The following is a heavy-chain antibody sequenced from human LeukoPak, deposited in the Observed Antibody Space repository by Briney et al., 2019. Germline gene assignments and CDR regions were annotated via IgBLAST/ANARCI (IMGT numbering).Heavy chain of an antibody. CDR1: GYTFTRYD. D-gene: IGHD2-15*01. CDR2: MNPKSGNT. Sequence: ASVKVSCKASGYTFTRYDINWVRQATGQGLEWMGWMNPKSGNTGHAQKFQGRVTITRDTSISTVYMELSSLRSEDTAVFYCARDPGDKTASSGLDYWGQGTLVTVSS. CDR3: ARDPGDKTASSGLDY. V-gene: IGHV1-8*03. J-gene: IGHJ4*02.